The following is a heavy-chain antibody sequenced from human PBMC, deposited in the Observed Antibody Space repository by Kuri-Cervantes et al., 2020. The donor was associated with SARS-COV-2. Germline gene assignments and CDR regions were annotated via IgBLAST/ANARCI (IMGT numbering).Heavy chain of an antibody. CDR3: ARELGDEGYYDFWSGTKYYYYYMDV. V-gene: IGHV1-46*01. D-gene: IGHD3-3*01. CDR2: INPSGGST. J-gene: IGHJ6*03. Sequence: ASVKVSCKASGYTFTSYYMHWVRQAPGRGLEWMGIINPSGGSTSYAQKFQGRVTMTRDTSTSTVYMELSSLRSEDTAVYYCARELGDEGYYDFWSGTKYYYYYMDVWGKGTTVTVSS. CDR1: GYTFTSYY.